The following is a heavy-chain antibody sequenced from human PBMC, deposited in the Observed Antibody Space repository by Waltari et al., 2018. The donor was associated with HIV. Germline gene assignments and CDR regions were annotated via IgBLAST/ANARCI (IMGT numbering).Heavy chain of an antibody. CDR2: IDPSDSYT. CDR1: GYSFTTYW. D-gene: IGHD6-13*01. Sequence: EVQLVQSGAEVKKPGESLRISCKGSGYSFTTYWINWVRQMPGKGLEWMGTIDPSDSYTTYSPAFEGNVTFSADKSVSTAYLQWSSLKASDSAMYYCARQGAGPYSSSWAGTYLDYWGQGILVTVSS. CDR3: ARQGAGPYSSSWAGTYLDY. J-gene: IGHJ4*02. V-gene: IGHV5-10-1*01.